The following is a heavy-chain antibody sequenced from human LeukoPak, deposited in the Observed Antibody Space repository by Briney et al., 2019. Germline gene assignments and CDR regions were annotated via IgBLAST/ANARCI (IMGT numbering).Heavy chain of an antibody. D-gene: IGHD3-10*01. V-gene: IGHV3-33*01. J-gene: IGHJ4*02. CDR3: AREMGSVYFDY. CDR2: VSYDGSNK. Sequence: GGSLRLSCAASGFSFGSYGIHWVRQTPGKGLEWVAVVSYDGSNKDYSDSVKGRFTISRDNSKNTVNLQMNSLRVEDTAVYYCAREMGSVYFDYWGQGTLVAVSS. CDR1: GFSFGSYG.